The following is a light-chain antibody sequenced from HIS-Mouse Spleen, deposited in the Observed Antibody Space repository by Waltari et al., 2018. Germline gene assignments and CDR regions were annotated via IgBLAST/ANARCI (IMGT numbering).Light chain of an antibody. J-gene: IGLJ3*02. CDR3: CSYAGSSTWV. CDR2: EGS. CDR1: SSDVGSYTL. V-gene: IGLV2-23*01. Sequence: QSALTQPASVSGSPGQSITLSCTGTSSDVGSYTLLSWYQQHPGKAPKLMIYEGSKRPSGVSNRFSGSKSGNTASLTISGLQAEDEADYYCCSYAGSSTWVFGGGTKLTVL.